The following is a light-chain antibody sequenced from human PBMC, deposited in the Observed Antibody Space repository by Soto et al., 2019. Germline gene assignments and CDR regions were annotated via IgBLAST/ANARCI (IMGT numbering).Light chain of an antibody. V-gene: IGKV2-30*01. Sequence: DVVMTQSPLSLPVTLGQPASISCRSSQSLVYSDGNTYLNWFQQRPGQSPRXLIYKVSNRDSGVPDRFSGSGSGTDFTLTISSLEPEDFAVYYCQQRSNLVSFGPGTRLEIK. J-gene: IGKJ5*01. CDR3: QQRSNLVS. CDR1: QSLVYSDGNTY. CDR2: KVS.